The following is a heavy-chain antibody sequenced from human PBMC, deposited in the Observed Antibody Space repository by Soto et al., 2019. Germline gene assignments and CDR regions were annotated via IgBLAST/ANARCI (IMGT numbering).Heavy chain of an antibody. CDR2: IYYSGST. J-gene: IGHJ5*02. V-gene: IGHV4-59*01. CDR3: ARAGGIAVAEWFDP. CDR1: GGSISSYY. Sequence: SETLSLTCTVSGGSISSYYWSWIRQPPGKGLEWIGYIYYSGSTNYNPSLKSRVTISVDTSKNQFSLKLSSVTAADTAVYYCARAGGIAVAEWFDPWGQGTLVTVSS. D-gene: IGHD6-19*01.